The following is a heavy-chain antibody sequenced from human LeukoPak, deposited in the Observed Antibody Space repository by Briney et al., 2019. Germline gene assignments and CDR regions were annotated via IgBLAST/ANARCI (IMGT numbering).Heavy chain of an antibody. CDR2: IYSGGST. Sequence: GGSLRLSCAASGFTVSSNYMSWVRQAPGKGLEWVSVIYSGGSTYYADSVKGRFTISRDNSKNTLYLQMNSLRAEDTAVYYCARAQGSGSNDWGFFYYYYMDVWGKGTTVTVSS. D-gene: IGHD3-10*01. CDR1: GFTVSSNY. V-gene: IGHV3-53*01. J-gene: IGHJ6*03. CDR3: ARAQGSGSNDWGFFYYYYMDV.